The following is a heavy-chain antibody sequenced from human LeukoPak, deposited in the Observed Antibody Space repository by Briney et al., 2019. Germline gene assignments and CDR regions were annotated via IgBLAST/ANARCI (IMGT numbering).Heavy chain of an antibody. D-gene: IGHD6-6*01. Sequence: ESLQISCKGSGSSFTSYWIGWVRQLPGKGLEWMGIIYPGDSDTRYSPSFQGQVTISADKSISTAYLQWSSLKASDTAMYYCARPISSSGKYYFDYWGQGTLVTVSS. CDR2: IYPGDSDT. CDR3: ARPISSSGKYYFDY. V-gene: IGHV5-51*01. J-gene: IGHJ4*02. CDR1: GSSFTSYW.